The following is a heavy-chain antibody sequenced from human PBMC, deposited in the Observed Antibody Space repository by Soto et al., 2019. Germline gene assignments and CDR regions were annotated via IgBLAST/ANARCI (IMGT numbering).Heavy chain of an antibody. J-gene: IGHJ6*02. CDR2: INPSGGST. CDR1: GYTFTSYY. Sequence: ASVKASCKASGYTFTSYYMHWVRQAPGQGLEWMGIINPSGGSTSYAQKFQGRVTMTRDTSTSTVYMELSSLRSEDTAVYYCARDLRTMHYYYGMDVWGQGTTVTVSS. V-gene: IGHV1-46*01. D-gene: IGHD1-7*01. CDR3: ARDLRTMHYYYGMDV.